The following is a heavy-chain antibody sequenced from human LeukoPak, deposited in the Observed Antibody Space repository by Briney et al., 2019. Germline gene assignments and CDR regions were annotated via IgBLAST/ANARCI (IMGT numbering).Heavy chain of an antibody. J-gene: IGHJ4*02. V-gene: IGHV4-59*01. CDR1: GGSISSYY. CDR2: IYYSGST. CDR3: ARGGRVWLTPYYFDY. D-gene: IGHD2-15*01. Sequence: SETLSLTCTVSGGSISSYYWSWIRQPPGKGLEWIGYIYYSGSTNYNPSLKSRVTISVDTSKNQFSLKLSSVTAADTAVYYCARGGRVWLTPYYFDYWGQGTPVTVSS.